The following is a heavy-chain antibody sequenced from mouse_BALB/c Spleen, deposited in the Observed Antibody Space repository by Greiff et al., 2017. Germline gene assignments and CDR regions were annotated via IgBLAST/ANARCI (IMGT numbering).Heavy chain of an antibody. V-gene: IGHV5-6-5*01. J-gene: IGHJ3*01. D-gene: IGHD2-4*01. Sequence: DVKLVESGGGLVKPGGSLKLSCAASGFTFSSYAMSWVRQTPEKRLEWVASISSGGSTYYPDSVKGRFTISRDNARNILYLQMSSLRSEDTAMYYCARAGIYYDYEFAYWGQGTLVTVSA. CDR2: ISSGGST. CDR1: GFTFSSYA. CDR3: ARAGIYYDYEFAY.